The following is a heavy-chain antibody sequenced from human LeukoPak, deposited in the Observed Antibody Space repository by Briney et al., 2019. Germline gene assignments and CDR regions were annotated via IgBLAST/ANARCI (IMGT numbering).Heavy chain of an antibody. CDR3: ARADRLHGGPYLIGP. J-gene: IGHJ5*02. Sequence: VSVKVSCEASGYTFTSYGISWVRQAPGQGLEWMGWINPNSGGTSAAQKFQGRVTMTRDTSITTVYMEVSWLTSDDTAIYYCARADRLHGGPYLIGPWGQGTLVTASS. CDR2: INPNSGGT. CDR1: GYTFTSYG. D-gene: IGHD2-21*01. V-gene: IGHV1-2*02.